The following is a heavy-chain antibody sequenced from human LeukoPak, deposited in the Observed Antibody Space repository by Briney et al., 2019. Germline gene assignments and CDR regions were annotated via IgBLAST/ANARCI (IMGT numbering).Heavy chain of an antibody. V-gene: IGHV3-23*01. CDR2: TRGSGHTT. Sequence: GGSLRLSCEASGFTFAKYAITWIRQAPGKGLEWVSSTRGSGHTTYYADSVQGRFTISRDNSKNTLFLQMNSLRAEDTAIYHCAKDPNGDYVGAFDMWGQGTMVTVSS. CDR3: AKDPNGDYVGAFDM. J-gene: IGHJ3*02. D-gene: IGHD4-17*01. CDR1: GFTFAKYA.